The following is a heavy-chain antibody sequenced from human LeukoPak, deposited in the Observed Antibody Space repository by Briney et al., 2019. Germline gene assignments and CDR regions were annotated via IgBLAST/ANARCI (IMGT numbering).Heavy chain of an antibody. V-gene: IGHV1-2*02. J-gene: IGHJ4*02. CDR3: ARDPAEYGGYVQGPPNFDY. Sequence: ASVKVSCKASGYTFTGYYMHWVQQAPGQGLEWMGWINPNSGGTNYAQKFQGRVTMTRDTSISTAYMELSRLRSDDTAVYYCARDPAEYGGYVQGPPNFDYWGQGTLVAVSS. CDR2: INPNSGGT. D-gene: IGHD5-12*01. CDR1: GYTFTGYY.